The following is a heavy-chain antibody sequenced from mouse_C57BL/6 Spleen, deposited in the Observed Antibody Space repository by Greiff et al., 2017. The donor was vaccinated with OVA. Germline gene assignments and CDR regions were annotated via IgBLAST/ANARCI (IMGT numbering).Heavy chain of an antibody. D-gene: IGHD1-1*01. J-gene: IGHJ2*01. V-gene: IGHV5-4*01. CDR3: ARDSYYYGSRYYFDY. CDR1: GFTFSSYA. Sequence: EVKLVESGGGLVKPGGSLKLSCAASGFTFSSYAMSWVRQTPEKRLEWVATISDGGSYTYYPDNVKGRFTISRDNAKNNLYLQMSHLKSEDTAKYYCARDSYYYGSRYYFDYWGQGTTLTVSS. CDR2: ISDGGSYT.